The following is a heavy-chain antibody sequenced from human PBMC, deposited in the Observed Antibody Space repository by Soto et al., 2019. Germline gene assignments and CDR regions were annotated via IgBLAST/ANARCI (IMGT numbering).Heavy chain of an antibody. V-gene: IGHV4-30-4*01. J-gene: IGHJ6*02. Sequence: SATLSLTCPFSGCSIRSGYYYLSWIRPPPGKGLEWIGYIYYSGSTYYNPSLKSRVTISVDTSKNQFSLKLSSVTAADTAVYYCARLIAAAVEYYYGMDVWGQGTTVTVSS. CDR3: ARLIAAAVEYYYGMDV. CDR2: IYYSGST. D-gene: IGHD6-13*01. CDR1: GCSIRSGYYY.